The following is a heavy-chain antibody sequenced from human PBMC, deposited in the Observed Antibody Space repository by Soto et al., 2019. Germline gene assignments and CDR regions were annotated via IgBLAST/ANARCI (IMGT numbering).Heavy chain of an antibody. CDR3: AREGLYGSGSYYIGYYYYGMDV. CDR2: ISAYNGNT. V-gene: IGHV1-18*01. Sequence: QVQLVQSGAEVKKPGASVKVSCKASGYTFTSYGISWVRQAPGQGLEWMGWISAYNGNTNYAQKLQGRVTMTTDTSTSTAYMELRSLRSDDTAVYYCAREGLYGSGSYYIGYYYYGMDVWGQGTTVTVSS. CDR1: GYTFTSYG. D-gene: IGHD3-10*01. J-gene: IGHJ6*02.